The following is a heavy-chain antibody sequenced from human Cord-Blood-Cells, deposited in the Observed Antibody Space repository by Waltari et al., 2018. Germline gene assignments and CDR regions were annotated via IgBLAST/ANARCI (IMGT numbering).Heavy chain of an antibody. V-gene: IGHV1-2*04. CDR1: GYTFTGYY. CDR2: INPNSGGT. J-gene: IGHJ3*02. CDR3: ARDRNRAFWSGYYAFDI. D-gene: IGHD3-3*01. Sequence: QVQLVQSGAEVKKPVASVKVSCKASGYTFTGYYMHWVRQAPGQGLEWMGWINPNSGGTNYAQKFQGWVTMTRDTSISTAYMELSRLRSDDTAVYYCARDRNRAFWSGYYAFDIWGQGTMVTVSS.